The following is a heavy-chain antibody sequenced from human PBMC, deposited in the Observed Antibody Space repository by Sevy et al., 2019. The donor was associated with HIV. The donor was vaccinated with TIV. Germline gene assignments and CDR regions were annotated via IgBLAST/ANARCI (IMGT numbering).Heavy chain of an antibody. CDR2: ISDGGGTT. D-gene: IGHD3-10*01. J-gene: IGHJ3*02. Sequence: GGSLRLSCAASGFTFRNYVMNWVRQPPGKGLEWVSVISDGGGTTYYGDSVKGRFTISRDDSKSTLYLQMNSLRVEDTAVYFCAKRVAGALAALDIWGQRTMVTVSS. CDR1: GFTFRNYV. CDR3: AKRVAGALAALDI. V-gene: IGHV3-23*01.